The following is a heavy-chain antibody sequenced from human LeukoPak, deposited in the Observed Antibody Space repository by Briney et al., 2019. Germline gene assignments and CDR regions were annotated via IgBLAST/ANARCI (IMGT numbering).Heavy chain of an antibody. Sequence: SETLSLTCAVYGGSFSGYYWSWIRQPPGKGLEWIGEINHSGSTNYNPSLKSRVTISIDTSRNQLSLKLSSVTAADTAVYFCARGASRIQLRQLHYYCYMDVWGKGTTVTVSS. CDR3: ARGASRIQLRQLHYYCYMDV. D-gene: IGHD4-23*01. CDR2: INHSGST. CDR1: GGSFSGYY. V-gene: IGHV4-34*01. J-gene: IGHJ6*03.